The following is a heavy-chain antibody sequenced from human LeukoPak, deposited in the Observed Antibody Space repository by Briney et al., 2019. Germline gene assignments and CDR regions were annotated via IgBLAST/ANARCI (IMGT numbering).Heavy chain of an antibody. CDR2: ISSSSSYI. CDR1: GFTFSSYS. CDR3: ARVYSSSSKEFDY. V-gene: IGHV3-21*01. Sequence: GGSLRLSCVASGFTFSSYSMNWVRQAPGKGLEWVSSISSSSSYIYYADSVKGRFTISRDNAKNSLYLQMNSLRAEDTAVYYCARVYSSSSKEFDYWGQGTLVTVSS. D-gene: IGHD6-6*01. J-gene: IGHJ4*02.